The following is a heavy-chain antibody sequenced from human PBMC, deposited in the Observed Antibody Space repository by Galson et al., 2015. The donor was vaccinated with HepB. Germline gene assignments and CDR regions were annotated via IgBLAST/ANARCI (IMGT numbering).Heavy chain of an antibody. D-gene: IGHD2-2*01. CDR1: GYSFTSYW. J-gene: IGHJ5*02. CDR3: ARGDCSSTSCPYDRNWFDP. Sequence: QSGAEVKKPGESLRISCKGSGYSFTSYWISWVRQMPGKGLEWMGRIDPSDSYTNYSPSFQGHVTISADKSISTAYLQWSSLKASDTAMYYCARGDCSSTSCPYDRNWFDPWGQGTLVTVSS. V-gene: IGHV5-10-1*01. CDR2: IDPSDSYT.